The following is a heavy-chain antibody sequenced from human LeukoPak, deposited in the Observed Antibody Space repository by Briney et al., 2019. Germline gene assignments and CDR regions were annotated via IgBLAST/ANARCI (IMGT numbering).Heavy chain of an antibody. V-gene: IGHV3-33*08. CDR3: ARGHVRGYSYGFGY. Sequence: PGRSLRLSCAASGFMLSSYGMHWVRQAPGKGLEWVAVIWYDGSNKYYTDSVKGRFTISRDNSNNTLYLQMNSLRVEDTAVYYCARGHVRGYSYGFGYWGQGSLVTVSS. D-gene: IGHD5-18*01. CDR2: IWYDGSNK. CDR1: GFMLSSYG. J-gene: IGHJ4*02.